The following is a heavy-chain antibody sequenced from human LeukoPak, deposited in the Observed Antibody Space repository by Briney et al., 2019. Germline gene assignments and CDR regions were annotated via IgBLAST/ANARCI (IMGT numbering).Heavy chain of an antibody. J-gene: IGHJ5*02. CDR3: ARAGTTVTSWFDP. CDR2: IYYSGST. V-gene: IGHV4-59*01. CDR1: GGSISSYY. D-gene: IGHD4-17*01. Sequence: SETLSLTCTVSGGSISSYYWSWIRQPPGKGLEWIGSIYYSGSTNYKSSLKSRVTISVDTSKNQFSLKLSSVTAADTAVYYCARAGTTVTSWFDPWGQGTLVTVSS.